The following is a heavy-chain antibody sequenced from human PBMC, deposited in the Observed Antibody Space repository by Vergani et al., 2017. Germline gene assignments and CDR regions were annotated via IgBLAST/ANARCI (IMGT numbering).Heavy chain of an antibody. J-gene: IGHJ5*02. D-gene: IGHD1-14*01. V-gene: IGHV3-33*01. Sequence: QVQLVESGGGVVQPGRSLRLSCAASGFTFNQYGMHWVRQAPGKGLEWVAVTWYDGNNKQYADSVKGRFTISRDNSKSTMYLQMNSLRDEDTGVYYCARHLRLLYNQFYPWGQGTLVTVSS. CDR1: GFTFNQYG. CDR2: TWYDGNNK. CDR3: ARHLRLLYNQFYP.